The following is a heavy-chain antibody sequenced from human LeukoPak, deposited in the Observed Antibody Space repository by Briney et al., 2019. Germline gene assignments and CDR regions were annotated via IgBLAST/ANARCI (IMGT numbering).Heavy chain of an antibody. CDR3: ARTDCKSCGMDV. CDR1: GGSISSGGYS. V-gene: IGHV4-30-2*01. Sequence: SETLSLTCAVSGGSISSGGYSWSWIRQPPGKGLEWIGYIYRSGSTYYNPSLKSRVTISVDTSKNQFSLKLSSVTAADTAVYYCARTDCKSCGMDVWGQGTTVTVSS. J-gene: IGHJ6*02. D-gene: IGHD2-21*02. CDR2: IYRSGST.